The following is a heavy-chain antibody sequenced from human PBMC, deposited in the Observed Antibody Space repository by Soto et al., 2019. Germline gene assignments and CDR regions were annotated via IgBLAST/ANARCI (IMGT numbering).Heavy chain of an antibody. J-gene: IGHJ6*02. CDR3: VREYYYGMDV. Sequence: QEQLVESGGGLVRPGGSLRLSCAASGFTFSAYYMTWMRQAPGKGLEWVSYITSSSDYTNYAGSVKGRFTISRDNAKNSLYLQMNSLRVEDKAVDYCVREYYYGMDVWGQGTTVTVSS. CDR1: GFTFSAYY. CDR2: ITSSSDYT. V-gene: IGHV3-11*05.